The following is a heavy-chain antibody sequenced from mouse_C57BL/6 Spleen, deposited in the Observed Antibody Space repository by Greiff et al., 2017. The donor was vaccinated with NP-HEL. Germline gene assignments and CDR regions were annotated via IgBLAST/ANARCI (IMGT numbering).Heavy chain of an antibody. D-gene: IGHD1-1*01. CDR2: INPSTGGT. CDR3: ARMTYYGARDY. V-gene: IGHV1-42*01. J-gene: IGHJ2*01. CDR1: GYSFTGYY. Sequence: VQLQQSGPELVKPGASVKISCKASGYSFTGYYMNWVKQSPEKSLEWIGEINPSTGGTTYNQKFKAKATLTVDKSSSTAYMQLKSLTSEDSAVYYCARMTYYGARDYWGQGTTLTVSS.